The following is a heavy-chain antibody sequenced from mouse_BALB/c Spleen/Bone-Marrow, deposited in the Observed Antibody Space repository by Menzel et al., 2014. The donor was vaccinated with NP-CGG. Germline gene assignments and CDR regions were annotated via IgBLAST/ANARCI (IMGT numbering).Heavy chain of an antibody. Sequence: EVQVVESGGGLVQPKGSLKLSCAASGFTFNTYAMNWVRQAPGKGLEWVARIRSKSNNYATYYADSVKGRFTISRDDSQSMLYLQMNNLRTEDTAMYYCVRQRYYYGSSDWYFDVWGAGTTITVSS. CDR1: GFTFNTYA. J-gene: IGHJ1*01. CDR2: IRSKSNNYAT. V-gene: IGHV10-1*02. CDR3: VRQRYYYGSSDWYFDV. D-gene: IGHD1-1*01.